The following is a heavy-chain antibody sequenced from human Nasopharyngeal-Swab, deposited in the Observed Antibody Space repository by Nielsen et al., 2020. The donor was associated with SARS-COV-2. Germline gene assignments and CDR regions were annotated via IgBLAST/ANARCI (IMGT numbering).Heavy chain of an antibody. Sequence: GESLKISCAASGFTFSSYAMSWVRQAPGKGLEWVANIKQDGSEKYYVDSVKGRFTISRDNAKNSLYLQMNSLRAEDTAVYYCAREDGDTAMVSGMDVWGQGTTVTVSS. D-gene: IGHD5-18*01. J-gene: IGHJ6*02. V-gene: IGHV3-7*01. CDR3: AREDGDTAMVSGMDV. CDR1: GFTFSSYA. CDR2: IKQDGSEK.